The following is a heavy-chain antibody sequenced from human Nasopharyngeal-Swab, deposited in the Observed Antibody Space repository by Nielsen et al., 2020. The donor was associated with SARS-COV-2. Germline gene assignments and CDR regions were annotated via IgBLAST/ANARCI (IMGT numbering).Heavy chain of an antibody. D-gene: IGHD2-15*01. CDR3: ARDGVLVAGYFDL. V-gene: IGHV1-2*06. J-gene: IGHJ2*01. CDR2: INPNSGGT. CDR1: GYTFTGYY. Sequence: ASVKVSCKASGYTFTGYYMHWVRQAPGQGLEWMGRINPNSGGTNYAQKFQGRVTMTRDTSISTAYMELSRLRSDDTAVYYCARDGVLVAGYFDLWGRGTLVTVSS.